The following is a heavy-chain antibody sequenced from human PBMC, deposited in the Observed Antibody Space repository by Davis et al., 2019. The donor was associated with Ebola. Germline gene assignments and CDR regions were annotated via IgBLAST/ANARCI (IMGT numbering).Heavy chain of an antibody. CDR2: INSYSGGT. Sequence: ASVTVSCKASGYTFIGYYIHWGRQAPGQGPERMGRINSYSGGTNYAQKFQGRVTITRDTSISTAYMELSSLRSDDTAVYYCARVRYCGGDCSRDYYYGMDVWGKGTTVTVSS. V-gene: IGHV1-2*06. CDR1: GYTFIGYY. J-gene: IGHJ6*04. D-gene: IGHD2-21*02. CDR3: ARVRYCGGDCSRDYYYGMDV.